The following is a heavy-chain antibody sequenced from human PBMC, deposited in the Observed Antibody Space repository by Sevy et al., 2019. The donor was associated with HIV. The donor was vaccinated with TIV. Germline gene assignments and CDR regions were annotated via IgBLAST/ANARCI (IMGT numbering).Heavy chain of an antibody. CDR1: GFTFSDHG. CDR2: ISYDGNNR. V-gene: IGHV3-30*18. Sequence: GGSLRLSCAASGFTFSDHGMHWVRQAPGKGLDWVAAISYDGNNRYYADSVKGRFTISRDNSKNTLYLQMDSVRPEDTAVYYCGKEDYGGNLPNYFASWGQGTRVTVSS. J-gene: IGHJ4*02. D-gene: IGHD4-17*01. CDR3: GKEDYGGNLPNYFAS.